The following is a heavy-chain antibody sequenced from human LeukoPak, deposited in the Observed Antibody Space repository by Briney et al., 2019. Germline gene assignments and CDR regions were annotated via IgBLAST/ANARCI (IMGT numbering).Heavy chain of an antibody. Sequence: GGSLRLSCAASGVSGVTFSNYALNWVRQAPGKGLEGVSDISGSGHTTNYADSVKGRFSISRDNSKATLYLQMSSLRVEDTAVYYCVEGIFDYWGQGTLVTVSS. J-gene: IGHJ4*02. CDR2: ISGSGHTT. CDR3: VEGIFDY. V-gene: IGHV3-23*01. CDR1: GVSGVTFSNYA. D-gene: IGHD3-10*01.